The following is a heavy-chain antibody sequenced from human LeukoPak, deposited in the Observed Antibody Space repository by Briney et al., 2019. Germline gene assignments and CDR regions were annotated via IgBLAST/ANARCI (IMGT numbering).Heavy chain of an antibody. V-gene: IGHV1-2*02. Sequence: ASVKVSCKASGYTFTDYYMHWVRQAPGQGLEWMGWISPNSGDTNYAQKFRGRVTMTRDTSITTAYMELSRLRSDDTAVYYCARDGGLDYWGQGTPVTVSS. CDR1: GYTFTDYY. CDR2: ISPNSGDT. CDR3: ARDGGLDY. J-gene: IGHJ4*02. D-gene: IGHD2-15*01.